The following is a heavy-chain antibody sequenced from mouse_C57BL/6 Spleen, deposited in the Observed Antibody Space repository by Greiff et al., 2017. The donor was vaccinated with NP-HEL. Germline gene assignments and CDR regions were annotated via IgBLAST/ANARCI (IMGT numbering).Heavy chain of an antibody. CDR2: IYPGDGDT. D-gene: IGHD1-1*01. J-gene: IGHJ1*03. Sequence: VQLQQSGAELVKPGASVKISCKASGYAFSSYWMNWVKQRPGKGLEWIGQIYPGDGDTNYNGKFKGKATLTADKSSSTAYMQLSSLTSEDSAVDFGASSLIYYDGSSYEYFDVWGTGTTVTVSS. CDR3: ASSLIYYDGSSYEYFDV. CDR1: GYAFSSYW. V-gene: IGHV1-80*01.